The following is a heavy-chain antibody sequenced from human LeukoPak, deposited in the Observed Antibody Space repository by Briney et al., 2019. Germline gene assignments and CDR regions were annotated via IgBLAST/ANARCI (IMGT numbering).Heavy chain of an antibody. J-gene: IGHJ6*02. Sequence: PGGSLRLSCAASGFTVSSNYMSWVRQAPGKGLEWVSVIYSGGSTYYADSVKGRFTISRDNSKNTLYLQMNSLRAEDTAVYYCAKDLSSCSGGSCFYYYYYGMDVWGQGTTVNVSS. D-gene: IGHD2-15*01. CDR3: AKDLSSCSGGSCFYYYYYGMDV. CDR2: IYSGGST. CDR1: GFTVSSNY. V-gene: IGHV3-66*01.